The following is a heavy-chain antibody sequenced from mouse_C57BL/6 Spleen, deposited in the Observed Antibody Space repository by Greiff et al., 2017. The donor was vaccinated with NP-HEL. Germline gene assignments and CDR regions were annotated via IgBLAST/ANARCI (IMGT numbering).Heavy chain of an antibody. J-gene: IGHJ1*03. CDR2: IYPRSGNT. CDR1: GYTFTSYG. V-gene: IGHV1-81*01. CDR3: ARGVWEYFDV. D-gene: IGHD4-1*01. Sequence: QVQLQQSGAELARPGASVKLSCKASGYTFTSYGISWVKQRTGQGLEWIGEIYPRSGNTYYNEKFKGKATLTVDTSSSTAYMQLSSLTSEDSAVYYCARGVWEYFDVWGTGTTVTVSS.